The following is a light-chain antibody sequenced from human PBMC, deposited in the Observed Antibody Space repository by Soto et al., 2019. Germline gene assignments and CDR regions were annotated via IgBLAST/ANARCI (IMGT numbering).Light chain of an antibody. CDR1: QSVSSN. V-gene: IGKV3-15*01. J-gene: IGKJ5*01. CDR3: QQYNNWPPIT. Sequence: EIVMRQSPATLSVSAGESATRXXRASQSVSSNLAWYQQKPGQAPRLXXYGASTRATGIPARFSGSGSGTEFTLTISSLQSEDFAVYYCQQYNNWPPITFGQGTRLEIK. CDR2: GAS.